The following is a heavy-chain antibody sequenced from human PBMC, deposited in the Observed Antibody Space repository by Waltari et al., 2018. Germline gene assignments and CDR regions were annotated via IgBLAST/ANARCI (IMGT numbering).Heavy chain of an antibody. CDR3: AKDLKYSAYPV. Sequence: EVQLVESGGGLVQPGRSLRLSCVASGFTFDDYAMHWVRQAPGKGLEWVSGITWKSDTIAYSDSVRGRFTISRDNAKNSLYLQMDSLRVEDTAFYYCAKDLKYSAYPVWGRGTLVTVSS. CDR2: ITWKSDTI. V-gene: IGHV3-9*01. D-gene: IGHD5-12*01. J-gene: IGHJ4*02. CDR1: GFTFDDYA.